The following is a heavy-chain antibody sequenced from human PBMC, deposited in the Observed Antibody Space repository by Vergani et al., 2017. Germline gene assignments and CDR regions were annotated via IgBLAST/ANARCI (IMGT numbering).Heavy chain of an antibody. CDR2: ISSSSSYI. CDR1: GFTFSSYS. CDR3: ARDPATVNPAYYYYGMDV. D-gene: IGHD4-11*01. J-gene: IGHJ6*02. V-gene: IGHV3-21*01. Sequence: EVQLVESGGGLVKPGGSLRLSCAASGFTFSSYSMNWVRQAPGKGLEWVSSISSSSSYIYYADSVKGRFTISRDNAKNSLYLQMYSLRAEDTAVYYCARDPATVNPAYYYYGMDVWGQGTTVTVSS.